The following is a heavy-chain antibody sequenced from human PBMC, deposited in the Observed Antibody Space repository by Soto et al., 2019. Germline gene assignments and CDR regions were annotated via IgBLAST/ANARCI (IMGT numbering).Heavy chain of an antibody. CDR3: ASSRLKREYQLLTTETFYYYYGMDV. V-gene: IGHV1-69*06. CDR1: GGTFSSYA. J-gene: IGHJ6*02. Sequence: QVQLVQAGAEVKKPGSSVKVSCKASGGTFSSYAISWVRQAPGQGLEWMGGSIPIFGTANYAQKFQGRVTITADKSTSTSYMEVSSQRSEDTSVYYCASSRLKREYQLLTTETFYYYYGMDVWGQGTTVTVSS. CDR2: SIPIFGTA. D-gene: IGHD2-2*01.